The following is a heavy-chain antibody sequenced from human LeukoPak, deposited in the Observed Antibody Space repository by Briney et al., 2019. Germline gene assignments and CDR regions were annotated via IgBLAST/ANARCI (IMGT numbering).Heavy chain of an antibody. V-gene: IGHV1-2*06. J-gene: IGHJ4*02. CDR1: GYTFTGYY. D-gene: IGHD3-10*01. CDR3: ANHWFGELSRFDY. CDR2: INPNSGGT. Sequence: GASVKVSCKASGYTFTGYYMHWVRQAPGQGLEWMGRINPNSGGTNYAQKFQSRVTMTRDTSISTAYMELSRLRSDDTAVYYCANHWFGELSRFDYWGQGTLVTVSS.